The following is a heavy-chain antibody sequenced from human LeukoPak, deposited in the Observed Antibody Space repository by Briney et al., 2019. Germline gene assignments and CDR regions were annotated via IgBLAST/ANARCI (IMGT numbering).Heavy chain of an antibody. D-gene: IGHD5-18*01. V-gene: IGHV4-34*01. CDR2: INHSGST. CDR3: ARGKTAYYYGMDV. Sequence: SETLSLTCAVYGGSFSGYYWSWIRQPPGKGLEWIGEINHSGSTNYNPSLKSRVTISVDTSKNQLSLKLSSVTAADTAVYYCARGKTAYYYGMDVWGQGTTVTVSS. CDR1: GGSFSGYY. J-gene: IGHJ6*02.